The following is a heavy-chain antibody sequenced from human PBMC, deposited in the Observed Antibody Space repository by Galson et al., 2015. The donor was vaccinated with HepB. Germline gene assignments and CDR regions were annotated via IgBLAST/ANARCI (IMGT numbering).Heavy chain of an antibody. CDR2: ISSDGGNK. D-gene: IGHD4-17*01. CDR3: ANTPWDDGDYSPLEYYYGMGV. V-gene: IGHV3-30*04. Sequence: SLRLSCAASGFTFSIYDMHWVRQAPGMGLEWVALISSDGGNKYYADSVEGRFTISRDNYKNTLYLQMNSLRPEDTAVYYCANTPWDDGDYSPLEYYYGMGVWGQGTTVTVSS. CDR1: GFTFSIYD. J-gene: IGHJ6*02.